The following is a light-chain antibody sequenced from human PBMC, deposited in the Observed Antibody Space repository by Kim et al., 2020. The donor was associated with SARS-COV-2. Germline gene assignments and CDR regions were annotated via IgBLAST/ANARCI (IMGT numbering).Light chain of an antibody. V-gene: IGKV2-30*02. CDR3: MQGAHWPPT. J-gene: IGKJ1*01. Sequence: DVVMTQSPLSLPVTLGQPASISCRSSQSLVHSDGNTYLIWFHQRPGQSPRRLIYKVSNRDSGVPDRFSGSGSGTEFTLKISRVEAEDVGVYYCMQGAHWPPTFGQGTKVDIK. CDR2: KVS. CDR1: QSLVHSDGNTY.